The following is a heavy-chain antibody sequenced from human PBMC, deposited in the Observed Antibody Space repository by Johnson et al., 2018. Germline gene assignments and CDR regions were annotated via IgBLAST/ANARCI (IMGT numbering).Heavy chain of an antibody. Sequence: VQLVQSGAEVKKXGASVKVSCKASGYTFSSYWMHWVRQAPGKGPVWVSRINSDGSSTSYADSVKGRFTISRDNAKNTLSLQRNSLRAEDTAVYYCARLAVAGLEYYSYYGMDVWGQGTTVTVS. CDR1: GYTFSSYW. CDR2: INSDGSST. D-gene: IGHD6-19*01. CDR3: ARLAVAGLEYYSYYGMDV. J-gene: IGHJ6*02. V-gene: IGHV3-74*02.